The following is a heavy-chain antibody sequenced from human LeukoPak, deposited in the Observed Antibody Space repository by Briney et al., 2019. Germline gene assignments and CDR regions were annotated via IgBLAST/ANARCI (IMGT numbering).Heavy chain of an antibody. CDR2: IYYSGSA. CDR1: GGTLTSGGYS. CDR3: ARIRISSTSQNYFDP. Sequence: PSQTLSLTCAVSGGTLTSGGYSWSWIRQSPGKALEWIGYIYYSGSAYYNPSLKSRVDISFDTSKNQFSLRMTSVTAADSAIYFCARIRISSTSQNYFDPWGQGTLVTVSS. J-gene: IGHJ5*02. D-gene: IGHD2-2*01. V-gene: IGHV4-30-4*07.